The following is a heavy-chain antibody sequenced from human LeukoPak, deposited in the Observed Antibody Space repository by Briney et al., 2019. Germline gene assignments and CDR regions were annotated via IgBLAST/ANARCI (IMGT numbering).Heavy chain of an antibody. D-gene: IGHD6-19*01. CDR1: GDSVSPHA. CDR2: MYTSGSP. V-gene: IGHV4-4*09. Sequence: SETLSLTCTVSGDSVSPHAWSWIRQPPGKGLECNGYMYTSGSPTYNPSLRSRATILVDTSKNPVPLKLGSVTAAYTAVYYCAKGSVWYPIWDQGTLVIVSS. CDR3: AKGSVWYPI. J-gene: IGHJ4*02.